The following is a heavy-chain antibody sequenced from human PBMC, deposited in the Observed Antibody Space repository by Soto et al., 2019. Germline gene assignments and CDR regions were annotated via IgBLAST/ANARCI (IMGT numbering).Heavy chain of an antibody. CDR3: ARGMTPPGAPAWYYFDS. CDR2: FSLSGTT. D-gene: IGHD2-8*02. Sequence: QVQLQESGPGLMKPSETLSLTCTVSGASITGSSYWSWNRQPAGKGLEWIGRFSLSGTTNYNPSLRSRVTMSADVSKNQFSLRLTSVTAADTALYYCARGMTPPGAPAWYYFDSWGQGTLVTVSS. V-gene: IGHV4-4*07. CDR1: GASITGSSY. J-gene: IGHJ4*02.